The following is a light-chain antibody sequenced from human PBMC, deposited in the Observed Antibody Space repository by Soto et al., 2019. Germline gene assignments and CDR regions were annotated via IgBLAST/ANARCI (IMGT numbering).Light chain of an antibody. CDR1: SSDVGGYNY. V-gene: IGLV2-8*01. CDR2: EVT. CDR3: SSFAGRNNVV. J-gene: IGLJ2*01. Sequence: QSALTQPPSASGSPGQSVSISCTGTSSDVGGYNYVSWFQHHPGKAPKLMIYEVTKRPSGVPDRFSGSKSGNTASLTVSGLQAEDEAYYYCSSFAGRNNVVFGGGTKLTVL.